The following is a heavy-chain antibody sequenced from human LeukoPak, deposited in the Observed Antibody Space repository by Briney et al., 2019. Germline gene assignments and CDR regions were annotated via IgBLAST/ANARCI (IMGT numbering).Heavy chain of an antibody. D-gene: IGHD2-2*01. CDR2: ISSSSSYI. Sequence: RGSLRLSCAASGFTFSSYSMNWVRQAPGKGLEWVSSISSSSSYIYYADSVKGRFTISRDNAKNSLYLQMNSLRAEDTAVYYCARGRGYCSSTSCQNWFDPWGQGTLVTVSS. V-gene: IGHV3-21*01. CDR3: ARGRGYCSSTSCQNWFDP. J-gene: IGHJ5*02. CDR1: GFTFSSYS.